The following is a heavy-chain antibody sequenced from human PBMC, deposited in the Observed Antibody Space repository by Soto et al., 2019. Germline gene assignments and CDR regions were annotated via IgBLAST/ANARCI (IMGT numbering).Heavy chain of an antibody. D-gene: IGHD2-2*01. Sequence: QVQLVESGGGVVQPGRSVRLSCAAAGFTFSSYAMHWVRQAPGKGLEWVAVISYDGSNKYYADSVKGRFTISRDNSKNKLYLQMNRLRAEYKAVYYCANFVVVPAALPLDVWGQGTTLTVSS. CDR2: ISYDGSNK. V-gene: IGHV3-30-3*01. J-gene: IGHJ6*02. CDR3: ANFVVVPAALPLDV. CDR1: GFTFSSYA.